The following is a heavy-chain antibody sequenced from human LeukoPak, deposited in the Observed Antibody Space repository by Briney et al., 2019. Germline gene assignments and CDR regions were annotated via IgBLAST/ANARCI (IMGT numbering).Heavy chain of an antibody. D-gene: IGHD3-22*01. CDR2: IYSGGRT. CDR3: ARESNSGYYLSY. Sequence: PGGSLRLSCAASGFTVSSNYMSWVRQAPGKGLEWVSVIYSGGRTYYADSVKGRFTISRDNSKNTLCLQMNSLRAEDTAVYYCARESNSGYYLSYWGQGTLVTVSS. J-gene: IGHJ4*02. V-gene: IGHV3-66*01. CDR1: GFTVSSNY.